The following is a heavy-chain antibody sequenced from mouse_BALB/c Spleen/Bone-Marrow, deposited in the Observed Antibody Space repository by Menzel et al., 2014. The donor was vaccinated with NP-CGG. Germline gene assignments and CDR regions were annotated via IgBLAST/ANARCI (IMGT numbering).Heavy chain of an antibody. CDR3: ARFAY. CDR1: GFNIKDTY. V-gene: IGHV14-3*02. J-gene: IGHJ3*01. CDR2: IDPANGNT. Sequence: EVQGVESGAELVKPGASVKLSCTASGFNIKDTYMHWVKQRPEQGLEWIGRIDPANGNTKYDPKFQGKAAITADTSSNTAYLQLSSLTSEDTAVYYCARFAYWGQGTLVTVSA.